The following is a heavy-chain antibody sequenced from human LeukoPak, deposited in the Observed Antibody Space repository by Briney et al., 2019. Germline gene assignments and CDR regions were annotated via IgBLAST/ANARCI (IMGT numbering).Heavy chain of an antibody. CDR2: ISGSGGST. V-gene: IGHV3-23*01. CDR3: ARDRVGQQLVGRKYYYYYMHV. D-gene: IGHD6-13*01. CDR1: GFTFSRYG. Sequence: GGSLRLSCAASGFTFSRYGMSGVRQAPGKGLEWVSDISGSGGSTYYADSVKGGVTISRDNSKNTLYLQKNSLREEDTGVYYCARDRVGQQLVGRKYYYYYMHVWGKGNTVTISS. J-gene: IGHJ6*03.